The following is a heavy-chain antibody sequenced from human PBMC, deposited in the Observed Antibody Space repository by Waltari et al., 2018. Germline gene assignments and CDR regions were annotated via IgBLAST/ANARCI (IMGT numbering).Heavy chain of an antibody. V-gene: IGHV3-23*03. Sequence: EVQLLESGGGLVQPGGSLRLSCAASGFTFSSYAMSWVRQAPGKGLEWVSVIYSGGSTYYADSVKGRFTISRDNSKNTLYLQMNSLRAEDTAVYYCAKDGGLGTVDYWGQGTLVTVSS. J-gene: IGHJ4*02. CDR3: AKDGGLGTVDY. D-gene: IGHD7-27*01. CDR2: IYSGGST. CDR1: GFTFSSYA.